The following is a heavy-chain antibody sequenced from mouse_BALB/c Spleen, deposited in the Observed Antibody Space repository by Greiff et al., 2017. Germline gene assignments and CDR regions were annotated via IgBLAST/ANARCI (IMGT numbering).Heavy chain of an antibody. CDR3: ARHLRYFDY. D-gene: IGHD1-1*01. J-gene: IGHJ2*01. CDR2: ISNGGGSP. Sequence: EVQRVESGGGLVQPGGSLKLSCAASGFTFSSYTMSWVRQTPEKRLEWVAYISNGGGSPYYPDTVKGRFTISRDNAKNTLYLQMSSLKSEDTAMYYCARHLRYFDYWGQGTTLTVSS. CDR1: GFTFSSYT. V-gene: IGHV5-12-2*01.